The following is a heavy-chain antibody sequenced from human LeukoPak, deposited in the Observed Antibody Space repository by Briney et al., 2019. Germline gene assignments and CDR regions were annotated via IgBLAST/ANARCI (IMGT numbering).Heavy chain of an antibody. J-gene: IGHJ6*02. CDR3: ARYSSGWFSYYYYGMDV. CDR2: ISSSGSTI. Sequence: QPGGSLRLSCAASGFTFSSYEMNWVRQAPGKGLEWVSYISSSGSTIYYADSVKGRFTISRDNAKNSLYLQMNSLRAEDTAVYYCARYSSGWFSYYYYGMDVWGQGTTVTVSS. D-gene: IGHD6-19*01. CDR1: GFTFSSYE. V-gene: IGHV3-48*03.